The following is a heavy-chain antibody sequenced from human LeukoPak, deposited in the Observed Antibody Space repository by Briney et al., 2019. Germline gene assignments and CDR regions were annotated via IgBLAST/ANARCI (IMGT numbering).Heavy chain of an antibody. Sequence: PGGSLRLSCAASGFTFSGFGMHWVRQAPGKGLEWVAFVRYDGSDKYYTDSVEGRFTISRDNSKNTVYLQMKSLRAEDTAMYYCAKSHAHDYADFPDYWGQGTLVIVSS. CDR3: AKSHAHDYADFPDY. D-gene: IGHD4-17*01. CDR1: GFTFSGFG. V-gene: IGHV3-30*02. CDR2: VRYDGSDK. J-gene: IGHJ4*02.